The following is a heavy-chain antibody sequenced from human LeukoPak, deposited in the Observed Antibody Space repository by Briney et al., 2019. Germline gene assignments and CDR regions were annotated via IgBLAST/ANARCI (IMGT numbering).Heavy chain of an antibody. CDR2: IIPIFGTA. Sequence: SVKVSCKASGGTFSSYAISWVRQAPGQGLEWMGGIIPIFGTANYAQKFQGRVTITADESTSTAYMELSSLRSEDTAVYYCALGTPEVGADYSYYYYGMDVWGQGTTVTVSS. CDR1: GGTFSSYA. D-gene: IGHD1-26*01. J-gene: IGHJ6*02. V-gene: IGHV1-69*01. CDR3: ALGTPEVGADYSYYYYGMDV.